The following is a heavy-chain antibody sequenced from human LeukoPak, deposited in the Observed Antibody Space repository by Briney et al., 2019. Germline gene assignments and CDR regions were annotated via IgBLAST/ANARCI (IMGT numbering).Heavy chain of an antibody. V-gene: IGHV1-2*02. D-gene: IGHD3-3*01. Sequence: ASVKVSCKTSGYSFTDYYIHWVSQAPGQGLEWMGWINTKSGRTSSARKFQGRVTMTRDPSITTVYMDMAWLTSDDTAIYFCARADFIDAGPYLIGPWGQGTLVTVSS. CDR3: ARADFIDAGPYLIGP. CDR2: INTKSGRT. J-gene: IGHJ5*02. CDR1: GYSFTDYY.